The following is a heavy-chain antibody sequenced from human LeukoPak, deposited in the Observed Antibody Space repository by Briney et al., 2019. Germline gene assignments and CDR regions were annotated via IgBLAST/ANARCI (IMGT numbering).Heavy chain of an antibody. V-gene: IGHV3-38-3*01. CDR3: AKDSMHSSSWYHYYYYMDV. D-gene: IGHD6-13*01. Sequence: PGGSLRLSCAASGFTVSSNEMSWVRQAPGKGLEWVSSISGGSTYYADSVKGRFTISRDNSKNTLYLQMNSLRAEDTAVYYCAKDSMHSSSWYHYYYYMDVWGKGTTVTISS. CDR1: GFTVSSNE. J-gene: IGHJ6*03. CDR2: ISGGST.